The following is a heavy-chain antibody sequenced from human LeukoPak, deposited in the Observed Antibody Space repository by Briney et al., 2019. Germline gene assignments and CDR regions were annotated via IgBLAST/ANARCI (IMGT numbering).Heavy chain of an antibody. CDR3: AKGGAQGSWYTLRPVDDAFDI. Sequence: GGSLRLSCAASGFTFSNAWMSWVRQAPGKGLEWVGRMKRKTDGGTTDYAVPVKGRFTISRDDSKNTLYLQMNSLKTEDTAVYYCAKGGAQGSWYTLRPVDDAFDIWGQGTMVTVSS. CDR2: MKRKTDGGTT. D-gene: IGHD6-13*01. V-gene: IGHV3-15*01. J-gene: IGHJ3*02. CDR1: GFTFSNAW.